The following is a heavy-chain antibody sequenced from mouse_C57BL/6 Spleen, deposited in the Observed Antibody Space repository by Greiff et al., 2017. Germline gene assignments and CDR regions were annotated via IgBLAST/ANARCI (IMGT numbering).Heavy chain of an antibody. CDR2: IYPRSGNT. D-gene: IGHD1-1*01. J-gene: IGHJ4*01. CDR1: GYTFTSYG. Sequence: VKLQQSGAELARPGASVKLSCKASGYTFTSYGISWVKQRTGQGLEWIGEIYPRSGNTYYNEKFKGKATLTADKSSSTAYMELRSLTSEDSAVYFCARIPITTVVAPYYYAMDYWGQGTTVTVSS. V-gene: IGHV1-81*01. CDR3: ARIPITTVVAPYYYAMDY.